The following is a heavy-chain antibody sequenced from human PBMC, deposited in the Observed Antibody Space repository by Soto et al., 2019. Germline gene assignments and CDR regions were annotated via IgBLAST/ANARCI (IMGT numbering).Heavy chain of an antibody. D-gene: IGHD2-15*01. CDR1: WFTFSGSA. CDR2: IRSKANSYAT. J-gene: IGHJ4*02. Sequence: GGSLRLSCAASWFTFSGSAMHWVRQASGKGLEWVGRIRSKANSYATAYAASVKGRFTISRDDSKNTAYLQMNSLKTEDTAVYYCTPIHDRLLLYYFDYWGQGTLVTVS. V-gene: IGHV3-73*01. CDR3: TPIHDRLLLYYFDY.